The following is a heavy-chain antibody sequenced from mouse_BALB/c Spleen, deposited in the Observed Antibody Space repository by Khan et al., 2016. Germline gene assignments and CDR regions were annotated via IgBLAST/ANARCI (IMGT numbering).Heavy chain of an antibody. J-gene: IGHJ4*01. V-gene: IGHV7-3*02. CDR1: GFTFTDYY. CDR2: IRNKANGYTT. Sequence: EVQLVESGGDLVQPGGSLRLSCATSGFTFTDYYMSWVRQPPGKALEWLGFIRNKANGYTTEYSASVKGRFTIFRDNSQSILYLQMKTLRAEDSGTYYCARDGYCPYAMDYWGQGTSVTVSS. D-gene: IGHD2-3*01. CDR3: ARDGYCPYAMDY.